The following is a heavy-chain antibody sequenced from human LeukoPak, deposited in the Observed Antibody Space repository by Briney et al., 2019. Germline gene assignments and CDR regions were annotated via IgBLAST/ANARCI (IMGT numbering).Heavy chain of an antibody. V-gene: IGHV1-2*02. CDR1: GYTFTGYY. CDR2: INPNSGGT. J-gene: IGHJ5*02. Sequence: GASVKVSCKASGYTFTGYYMHWVRQAPGQGLEWVGWINPNSGGTNYAQKFQGRVTMTRDTPISTAYMELSRLRSDDTAVYYCARADSIVWFGELSFDPWGQGTLVTVSS. D-gene: IGHD3-10*01. CDR3: ARADSIVWFGELSFDP.